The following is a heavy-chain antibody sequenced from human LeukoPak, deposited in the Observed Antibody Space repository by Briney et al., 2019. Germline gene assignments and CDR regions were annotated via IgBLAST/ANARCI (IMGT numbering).Heavy chain of an antibody. CDR2: VSYEGTIK. CDR3: AREKFDS. CDR1: GFAFSNFA. Sequence: GGSLGLSCAASGFAFSNFAMHWVRQAPGKGLEWVAVVSYEGTIKYYSDSAKGRFTISRDNSNSLISLQMNDLTTEDTAVYYCAREKFDSWGQGTLVTVSP. V-gene: IGHV3-30*14. J-gene: IGHJ5*01.